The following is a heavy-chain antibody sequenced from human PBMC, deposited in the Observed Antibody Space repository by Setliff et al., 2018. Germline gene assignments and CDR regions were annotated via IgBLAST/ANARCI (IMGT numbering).Heavy chain of an antibody. J-gene: IGHJ4*02. CDR3: TTAPLAAASTC. CDR2: ISGSGYTI. D-gene: IGHD6-13*01. V-gene: IGHV3-48*04. CDR1: GFTFSSYW. Sequence: GGSLRLSCAASGFTFSSYWMSWVRQAPGKGLEWVSYISGSGYTIYYADSVKGRFTISRDNAKNSLYLQMNSLRAEDTAVYYCTTAPLAAASTCWGQGTLVTVSS.